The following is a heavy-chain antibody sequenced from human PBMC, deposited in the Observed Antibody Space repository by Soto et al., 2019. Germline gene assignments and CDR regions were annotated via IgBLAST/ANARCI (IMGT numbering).Heavy chain of an antibody. CDR1: GFTFSSFA. J-gene: IGHJ5*01. CDR2: ITGNGGTT. Sequence: EVQLLESGGGLVQPGWSLRLSCAASGFTFSSFAMSCVRQTPGKVLQWVSSITGNGGTTYYADSVKGRFTMARDNSESKLFLQMNSVRVEATAVYYCAKDRPNYFGSGGNYYRSGGDSWGQGTLVTVSS. D-gene: IGHD3-10*01. CDR3: AKDRPNYFGSGGNYYRSGGDS. V-gene: IGHV3-23*01.